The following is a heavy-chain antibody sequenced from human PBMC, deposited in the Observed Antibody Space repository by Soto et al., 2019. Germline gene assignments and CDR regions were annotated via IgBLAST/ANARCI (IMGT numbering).Heavy chain of an antibody. J-gene: IGHJ4*02. Sequence: ASVKVSCKASGGTFSTFGISWVRQAPGQGLEWMGGIIPFFGTARYSQKFEDGITITADESTNTVYMDLRSLTSEDTAIYYCAKSAPMDAGDKYYYDFWGQGALVTVSS. CDR2: IIPFFGTA. V-gene: IGHV1-69*13. CDR1: GGTFSTFG. D-gene: IGHD4-17*01. CDR3: AKSAPMDAGDKYYYDF.